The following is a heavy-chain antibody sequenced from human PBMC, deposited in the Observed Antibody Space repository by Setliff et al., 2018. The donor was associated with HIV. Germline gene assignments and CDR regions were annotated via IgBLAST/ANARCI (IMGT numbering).Heavy chain of an antibody. J-gene: IGHJ4*02. Sequence: PSETLSLTGHVPGYAISSGYYWGWIRQHPGKGLEWIGSIYHSGSTYYNPSLKGRGTISVDTAKNQFSLKLSSVTAADTAVYYCSRSPLLHHRYYFDYWGQGTLVTVSS. CDR3: SRSPLLHHRYYFDY. CDR2: IYHSGST. V-gene: IGHV4-38-2*01. CDR1: GYAISSGYY. D-gene: IGHD2-2*02.